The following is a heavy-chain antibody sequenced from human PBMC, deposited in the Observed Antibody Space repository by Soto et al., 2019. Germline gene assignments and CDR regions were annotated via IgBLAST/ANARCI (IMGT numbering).Heavy chain of an antibody. D-gene: IGHD6-13*01. CDR2: ISYDGSNK. V-gene: IGHV3-30-3*01. Sequence: PGGSLRLSCAASGFTFSSYAMHWVRQAPGKGLEWVAVISYDGSNKYYADSVKGRFTISRDNSKNTLYLQMNSLRAEDTAAYYCARDRLSIAAAPYRPFYYYYYGMDVWGQGTTVTVSS. CDR3: ARDRLSIAAAPYRPFYYYYYGMDV. J-gene: IGHJ6*02. CDR1: GFTFSSYA.